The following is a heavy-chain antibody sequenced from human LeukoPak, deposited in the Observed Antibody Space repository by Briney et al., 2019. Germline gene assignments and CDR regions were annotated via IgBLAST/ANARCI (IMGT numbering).Heavy chain of an antibody. CDR2: IRYDGSNK. V-gene: IGHV3-30*02. CDR3: ARGGWRGLDGYFDL. Sequence: GGSLRLSCAASGFTFSSYGMHWVRQAPGKGLEWVAFIRYDGSNKYYADSVKGRFTTSRDNSKNTLYLQMNSLRAEDTAVYYCARGGWRGLDGYFDLWGRGTLVTVSS. D-gene: IGHD6-19*01. J-gene: IGHJ2*01. CDR1: GFTFSSYG.